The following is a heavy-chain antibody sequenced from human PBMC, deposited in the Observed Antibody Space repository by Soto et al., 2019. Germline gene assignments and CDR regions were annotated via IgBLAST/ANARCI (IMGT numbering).Heavy chain of an antibody. D-gene: IGHD5-12*01. CDR1: GYTFTSYG. CDR2: IRAYNGNT. CDR3: ARPFRDSGYDWGSYYYYMDV. Sequence: ASVKVSCKASGYTFTSYGISWVRQAPGQGLEWMGWIRAYNGNTNYAQKLKGRVTMTTDTSTSTAYMELRSLRSDDTAVYYCARPFRDSGYDWGSYYYYMDVWGKGTTVTVSS. J-gene: IGHJ6*03. V-gene: IGHV1-18*01.